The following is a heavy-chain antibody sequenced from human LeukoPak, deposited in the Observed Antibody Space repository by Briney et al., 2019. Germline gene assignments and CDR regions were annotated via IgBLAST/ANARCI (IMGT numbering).Heavy chain of an antibody. V-gene: IGHV3-7*01. CDR1: GFTFSSYW. CDR2: IKQDGSGK. J-gene: IGHJ3*02. Sequence: GGSLRLSCLDSGFTFSSYWMSRVRQAPGKGLEWVANIKQDGSGKCYVDSVKGRFTISRDNAKNSLYLQMNSLRAEDTAVYFCASGPRWVGAAWAHSFNIWGQGTMVTVSS. CDR3: ASGPRWVGAAWAHSFNI. D-gene: IGHD2-15*01.